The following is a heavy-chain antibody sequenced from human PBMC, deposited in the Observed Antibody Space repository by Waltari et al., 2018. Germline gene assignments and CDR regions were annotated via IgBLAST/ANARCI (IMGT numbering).Heavy chain of an antibody. J-gene: IGHJ4*02. Sequence: EVQLLESGGGLVQPGGSLRLSCAASGFTFSSYAMSWVRQAPGKGLEWVSAIIGSGGSTYYADSVKGRFTISRDNAKNSLYLQMNSLRAEDTAVYYCATSGWYCFDYWGQGTLVTVSS. CDR3: ATSGWYCFDY. V-gene: IGHV3-23*01. CDR2: IIGSGGST. CDR1: GFTFSSYA. D-gene: IGHD6-19*01.